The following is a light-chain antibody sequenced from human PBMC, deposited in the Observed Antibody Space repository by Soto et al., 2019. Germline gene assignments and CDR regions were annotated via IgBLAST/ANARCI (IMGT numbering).Light chain of an antibody. Sequence: QSALTQPASVNGSPGQSITISCTGTSTDVGRYNYVSWYQQHPGKAPKLMVYDVSNRPSWVSNRFSGSKSGITASLTISGLQAEDEADYYCTSYTSDSTYVFGTGTKVTVL. CDR2: DVS. CDR1: STDVGRYNY. V-gene: IGLV2-14*01. J-gene: IGLJ1*01. CDR3: TSYTSDSTYV.